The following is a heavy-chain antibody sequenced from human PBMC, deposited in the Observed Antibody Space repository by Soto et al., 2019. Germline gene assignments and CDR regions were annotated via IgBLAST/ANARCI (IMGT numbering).Heavy chain of an antibody. CDR1: GGSISSSSYY. CDR2: IYYSGST. CDR3: ARDLPPQLYGDYVFFFDY. D-gene: IGHD4-17*01. Sequence: SETLSLTCTVSGGSISSSSYYWGWIRQPPGKGLEWIGSIYYSGSTYYNPSLKSRVTISVDTSKNQFSLKLSSVTAADTAVYYCARDLPPQLYGDYVFFFDYWGQGTLVTVSS. V-gene: IGHV4-39*02. J-gene: IGHJ4*02.